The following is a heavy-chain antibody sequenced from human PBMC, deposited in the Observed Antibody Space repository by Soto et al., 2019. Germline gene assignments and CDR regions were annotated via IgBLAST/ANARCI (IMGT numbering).Heavy chain of an antibody. J-gene: IGHJ4*02. V-gene: IGHV4-39*01. D-gene: IGHD2-15*01. Sequence: PSETLSLICTVSGGSIYRSGYYWGWIRQPPGRGLEWIGNIDYNGVTYSNPSLKSRVTISRDTSKNQFSLKLTSVTAADTALYYCGKVLVGATGHTDSDSWGPGTLVT. CDR1: GGSIYRSGYY. CDR2: IDYNGVT. CDR3: GKVLVGATGHTDSDS.